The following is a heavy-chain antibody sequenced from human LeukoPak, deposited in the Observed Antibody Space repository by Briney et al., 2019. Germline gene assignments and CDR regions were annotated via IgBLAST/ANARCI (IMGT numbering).Heavy chain of an antibody. V-gene: IGHV1-2*02. CDR3: ARDSGSYWSYFDY. CDR1: GYTFTGYY. D-gene: IGHD1-26*01. J-gene: IGHJ4*02. Sequence: VKVSCKASGYTFTGYYMHWVRQAPGQGLEWMGWINPNSGGTNYAQKFQGRVTMTRDTSISTAYMELSRLRSDDTAVYYCARDSGSYWSYFDYWGQGTLVTVSS. CDR2: INPNSGGT.